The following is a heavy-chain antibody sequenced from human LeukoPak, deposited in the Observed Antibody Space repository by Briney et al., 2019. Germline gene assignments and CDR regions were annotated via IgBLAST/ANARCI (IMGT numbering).Heavy chain of an antibody. CDR2: IYYSGST. Sequence: PSETLSLTCTVSGGSISSSSYYWGWIRLPPGKGLEWIGSIYYSGSTYYNPSLKSRVTISVDTSKNQFSLKLSSVTAADTAVYYCARRSDWFDPWGQGTLVTVSS. J-gene: IGHJ5*02. CDR3: ARRSDWFDP. V-gene: IGHV4-39*01. CDR1: GGSISSSSYY.